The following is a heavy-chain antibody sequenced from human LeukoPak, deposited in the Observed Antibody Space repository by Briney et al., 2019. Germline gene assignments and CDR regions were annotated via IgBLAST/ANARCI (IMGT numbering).Heavy chain of an antibody. CDR2: IYHSGST. Sequence: SQTLSLTCAVSGGSISSGGYSWSWIRQPPGKGLEWIGYIYHSGSTYYNPSLKSRVTISVDRSKNQFSLKLSSVTAVDTAVYYCARGYDYDSSGYAYWGQGTLVTVSS. CDR1: GGSISSGGYS. J-gene: IGHJ4*02. D-gene: IGHD3-22*01. CDR3: ARGYDYDSSGYAY. V-gene: IGHV4-30-2*01.